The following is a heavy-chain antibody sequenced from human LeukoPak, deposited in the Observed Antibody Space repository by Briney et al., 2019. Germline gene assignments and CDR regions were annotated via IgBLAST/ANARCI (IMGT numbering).Heavy chain of an antibody. CDR2: IYSGYGT. J-gene: IGHJ4*02. D-gene: IGHD3-16*01. V-gene: IGHV3-53*01. Sequence: GGSLRLSCAASGFTVRSNHMSWVRQAPRKGLEWVSIIYSGYGTYYAGSVKGRFTISRDNSKNTLYLQMNSRRAEDTAVYYCATAEGENWGQGALVTVSS. CDR1: GFTVRSNH. CDR3: ATAEGEN.